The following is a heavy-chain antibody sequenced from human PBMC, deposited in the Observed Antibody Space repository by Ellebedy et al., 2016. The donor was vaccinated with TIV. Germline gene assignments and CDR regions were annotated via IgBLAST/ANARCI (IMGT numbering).Heavy chain of an antibody. D-gene: IGHD3-10*01. Sequence: AASVKVSCRASGGTFSSYAISWARQAPGQGLEWMGGIIPIFGTANYAQKFQGRVTITADESTSTAYMELSSLRSEDTAVYYCAGGPTAAGPLLDFDLWGRGTLVTVSS. CDR3: AGGPTAAGPLLDFDL. V-gene: IGHV1-69*13. CDR1: GGTFSSYA. J-gene: IGHJ2*01. CDR2: IIPIFGTA.